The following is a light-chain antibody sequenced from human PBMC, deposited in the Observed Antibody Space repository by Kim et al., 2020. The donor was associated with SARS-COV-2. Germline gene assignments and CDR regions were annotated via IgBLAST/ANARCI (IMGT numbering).Light chain of an antibody. CDR1: ESVGNNF. Sequence: EIVLTQSPDTLSLSPGERATLTCRATESVGNNFLAWYQQKPGQAPRLLIYGASRRVTGIQDRFSDSGSGTDFTLTISRLEPEDFAVYYCQQYGSSLQTFGQGTKVDIK. J-gene: IGKJ1*01. CDR3: QQYGSSLQT. V-gene: IGKV3-20*01. CDR2: GAS.